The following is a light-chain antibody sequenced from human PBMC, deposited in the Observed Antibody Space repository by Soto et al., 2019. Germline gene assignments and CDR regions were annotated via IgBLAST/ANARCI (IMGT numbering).Light chain of an antibody. CDR2: DAS. J-gene: IGKJ4*01. V-gene: IGKV3D-11*03. CDR3: QQRSGWLT. CDR1: QSVFSS. Sequence: EIVLTQSPATLSVSPGERATLSCRASQSVFSSLAWFQQKPGQAPRLLIYDASNRATGIPARFSGSGSGTDFTLTISSLEPEDSAVYYCQQRSGWLTFGGGTKLEIK.